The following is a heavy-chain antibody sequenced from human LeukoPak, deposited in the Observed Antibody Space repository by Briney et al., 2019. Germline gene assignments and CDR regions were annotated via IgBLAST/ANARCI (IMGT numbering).Heavy chain of an antibody. Sequence: GGSLRLSCVASGFTFSRFAMSWVRQAAGSGLEWVSAIRADGGNTYYADSVKGRFTISRDDAKNSLYLQMNSLRAEDTAVYFCARDFGPRLYAFDVWGQGTMITVSS. CDR2: IRADGGNT. V-gene: IGHV3-23*01. CDR3: ARDFGPRLYAFDV. D-gene: IGHD3-16*01. J-gene: IGHJ3*01. CDR1: GFTFSRFA.